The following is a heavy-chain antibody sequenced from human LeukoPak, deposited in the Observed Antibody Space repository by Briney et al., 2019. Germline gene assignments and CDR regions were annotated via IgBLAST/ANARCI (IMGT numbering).Heavy chain of an antibody. CDR2: IYSGGSK. J-gene: IGHJ4*02. V-gene: IGHV3-53*01. Sequence: GGSLRLSCAASGFTVSNNYMNWVRQAPGKGLEWVSTIYSGGSKYYADSVKGRFTISRDNSKNTLYLQMNSLRAEDTAVYYCAKWREATVTTSFDYWGQGTLVTVSS. CDR1: GFTVSNNY. D-gene: IGHD4-17*01. CDR3: AKWREATVTTSFDY.